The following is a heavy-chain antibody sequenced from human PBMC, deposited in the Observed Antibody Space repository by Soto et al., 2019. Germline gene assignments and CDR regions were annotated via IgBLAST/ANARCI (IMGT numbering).Heavy chain of an antibody. CDR2: INHSGST. J-gene: IGHJ6*02. V-gene: IGHV4-34*01. D-gene: IGHD1-26*01. Sequence: QVQLQQWGAGLLKPSETLSLTCAVYGGSFSGYYWSWIRQPPGKGLEWIGEINHSGSTNYNPSLKSRVTISVDTSKNQFSLKLSSVTAADTAVYYCARPGGARGGMDVWGQGTTVTVSS. CDR1: GGSFSGYY. CDR3: ARPGGARGGMDV.